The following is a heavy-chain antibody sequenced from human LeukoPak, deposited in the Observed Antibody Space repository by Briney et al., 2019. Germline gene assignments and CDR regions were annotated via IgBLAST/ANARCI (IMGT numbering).Heavy chain of an antibody. Sequence: SETLSLTCTVSGGSISSYYWSWIRQPPGKGLEWIGYTYYSGSTNYNPSLKSRVTISVDTSKNQFSLKLSSVTAADTAVYYCARQPFGEPYFDYWGQGTLVTVSS. J-gene: IGHJ4*02. CDR1: GGSISSYY. V-gene: IGHV4-59*08. CDR3: ARQPFGEPYFDY. D-gene: IGHD3-10*01. CDR2: TYYSGST.